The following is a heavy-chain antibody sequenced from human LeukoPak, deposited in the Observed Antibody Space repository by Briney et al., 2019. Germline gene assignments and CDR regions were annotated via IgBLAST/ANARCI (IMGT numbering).Heavy chain of an antibody. V-gene: IGHV4-59*01. J-gene: IGHJ4*02. Sequence: GSLRLTCAASGFTFSNAWMSWIRQPPGKGLEWIGYIYYSGSTNYSPSLKSRVTISVDTSKNQFSLKLSSVTAADTAVYYCARVDFDSGGYYHRFDYWGQGTLVTVSS. CDR1: GFTFSNAW. CDR2: IYYSGST. CDR3: ARVDFDSGGYYHRFDY. D-gene: IGHD3-22*01.